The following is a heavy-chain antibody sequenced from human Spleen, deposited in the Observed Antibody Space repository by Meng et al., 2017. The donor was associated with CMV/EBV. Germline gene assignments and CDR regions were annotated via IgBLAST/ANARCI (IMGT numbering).Heavy chain of an antibody. CDR2: ISGSGAST. CDR1: GFPFSSYA. V-gene: IGHV3-23*01. D-gene: IGHD2-2*01. Sequence: GGSLRLSCAASGFPFSSYAMSWVRQAPGKGLEWVSAISGSGASTYYADSVKGRFTISRDNSKNTVYLQMDSLRAEDTAVYYCAKGVVPADHYYYYGMDVWGQGTTVTVSS. J-gene: IGHJ6*02. CDR3: AKGVVPADHYYYYGMDV.